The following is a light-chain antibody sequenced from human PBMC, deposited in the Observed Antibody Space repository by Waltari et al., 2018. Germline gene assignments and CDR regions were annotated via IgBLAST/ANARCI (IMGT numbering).Light chain of an antibody. CDR3: QKYDSLPAT. CDR1: QSVSKY. Sequence: EIVLTQSPGSLSLSPGERATLSCRASQSVSKYLAWYQQKPGQAPRLLIYHASSRATGIPDRFSGSWFGTDFSLTISRLEPEDFAVYYCQKYDSLPATFGQGTKVEIK. CDR2: HAS. V-gene: IGKV3-20*01. J-gene: IGKJ1*01.